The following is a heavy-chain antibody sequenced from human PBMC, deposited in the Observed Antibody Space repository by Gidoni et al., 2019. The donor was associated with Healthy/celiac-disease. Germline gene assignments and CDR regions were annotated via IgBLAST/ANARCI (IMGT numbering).Heavy chain of an antibody. D-gene: IGHD3-3*01. CDR3: TTDHGFLEWFGSFDY. CDR2: IKSKTDGGKT. Sequence: EVQLVESGGGLVKPGGHLRLSCAASGFTFSNAWMGWVRQAPGKGLEWVGRIKSKTDGGKTDYAAPVKGRFTISRDDSKNTLYLQMNSLKTEDTAVYYCTTDHGFLEWFGSFDYWGQGTLVTVSS. CDR1: GFTFSNAW. J-gene: IGHJ4*02. V-gene: IGHV3-15*01.